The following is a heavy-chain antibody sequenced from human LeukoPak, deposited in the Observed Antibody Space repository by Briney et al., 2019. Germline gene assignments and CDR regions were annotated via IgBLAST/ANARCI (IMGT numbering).Heavy chain of an antibody. CDR1: GGSFSGYY. V-gene: IGHV4-34*01. CDR3: ARGIETGAYFDY. Sequence: SETLSLTCAVYGGSFSGYYWSWIRQPPGKGLEWIGEINHSGSTNYNPSLKSRVTISVDTSKNQFSLKLSSVTAADTAVYYCARGIETGAYFDYWGQGTLVTVSS. J-gene: IGHJ4*02. D-gene: IGHD7-27*01. CDR2: INHSGST.